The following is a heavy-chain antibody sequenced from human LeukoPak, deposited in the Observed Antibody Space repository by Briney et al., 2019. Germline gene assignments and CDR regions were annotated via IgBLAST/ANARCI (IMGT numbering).Heavy chain of an antibody. V-gene: IGHV5-51*01. CDR2: IYPADSDA. Sequence: GESLKISCEFAGFSFTNYWIGWGRPLPGKGVEWVGIIYPADSDARYSPSFQGQVTISADESIYTAYLQWNSLKASDTATYDCARRSVTASYTYFDYWGQGTLATVSS. CDR1: GFSFTNYW. CDR3: ARRSVTASYTYFDY. J-gene: IGHJ4*02. D-gene: IGHD2-21*02.